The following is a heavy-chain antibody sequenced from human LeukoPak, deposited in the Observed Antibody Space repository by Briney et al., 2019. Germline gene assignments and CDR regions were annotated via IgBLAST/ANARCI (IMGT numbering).Heavy chain of an antibody. CDR3: ARDRPLRLRLGELSNDAFDI. V-gene: IGHV1-18*01. D-gene: IGHD3-16*02. J-gene: IGHJ3*02. Sequence: ASVKVSCKASGYTFTSYGISWVRQAPGQGLEWMGWISAYNGNTNYAQKLQGRVTMTTDTSTSTAYMELRSLRSDDTAVYYCARDRPLRLRLGELSNDAFDIWGQGTMVTVSS. CDR2: ISAYNGNT. CDR1: GYTFTSYG.